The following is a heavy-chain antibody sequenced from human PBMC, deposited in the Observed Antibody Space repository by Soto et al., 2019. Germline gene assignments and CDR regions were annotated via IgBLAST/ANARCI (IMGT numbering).Heavy chain of an antibody. CDR3: ARDSRGYSYGTYYFDY. CDR2: ISYDGSNK. Sequence: QVQLVESGGGVVQPGRSLRLSCAASGFTFSSYAMHWVRQAPGKGLEWVAVISYDGSNKYYADSVKGRFTISRDNSKNTLYLQMNSLRAEDTAVYYCARDSRGYSYGTYYFDYWGQGTLFTVSS. CDR1: GFTFSSYA. J-gene: IGHJ4*02. V-gene: IGHV3-30-3*01. D-gene: IGHD5-18*01.